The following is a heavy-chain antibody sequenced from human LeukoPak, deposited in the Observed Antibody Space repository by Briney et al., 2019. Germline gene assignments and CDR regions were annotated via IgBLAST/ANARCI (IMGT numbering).Heavy chain of an antibody. CDR2: IYYSGST. CDR1: GGPISSYY. D-gene: IGHD5-12*01. V-gene: IGHV4-59*08. J-gene: IGHJ4*02. CDR3: ARLVSGYEMATWVH. Sequence: SETLSLTCTVSGGPISSYYWSWIRQPPGKGLEWIGYIYYSGSTYYNPSLKSRVTISVDTSKNQFSLKLSSVTAADTAVYYCARLVSGYEMATWVHWGQGTRVTVSS.